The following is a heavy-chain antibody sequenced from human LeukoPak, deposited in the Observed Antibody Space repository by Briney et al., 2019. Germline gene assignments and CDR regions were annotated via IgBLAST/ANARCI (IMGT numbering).Heavy chain of an antibody. Sequence: PSETLSLNCTVSGGSISNYYWSWIRQPPGKGLEWIGYIYTSGSTNYSPSLKSRVTISVDTSKNQFSLKLSSVTAADTAAYYCVRHRGGVAVAGMDVWGKGTTVTVSS. CDR1: GGSISNYY. V-gene: IGHV4-4*09. D-gene: IGHD6-19*01. CDR2: IYTSGST. J-gene: IGHJ6*03. CDR3: VRHRGGVAVAGMDV.